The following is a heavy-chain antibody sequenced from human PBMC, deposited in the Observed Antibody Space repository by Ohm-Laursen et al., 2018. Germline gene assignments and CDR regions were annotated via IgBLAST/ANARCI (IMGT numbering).Heavy chain of an antibody. J-gene: IGHJ5*02. CDR2: ISYDGSNK. CDR1: GFTFTNYA. Sequence: SLRLSCAASGFTFTNYAMNWVRQAPGKGLEWVAVISYDGSNKYYADSVKGRFTISRDNSKNTLYLQMNSLRAEDTAVYYCAKDGYSSGWYMIWFDPWGQGTLVTVFS. D-gene: IGHD6-19*01. CDR3: AKDGYSSGWYMIWFDP. V-gene: IGHV3-30*18.